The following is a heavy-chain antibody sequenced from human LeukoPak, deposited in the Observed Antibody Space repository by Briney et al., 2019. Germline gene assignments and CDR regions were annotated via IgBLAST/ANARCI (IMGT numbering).Heavy chain of an antibody. CDR2: IYYSGST. J-gene: IGHJ4*02. Sequence: SETLSLTCTVSGVSISSGGYSWSWIRQHPGKGLEWIGYIYYSGSTYYNPSLKSRVTISVDTSKNQFSLKLSSVTAAATAVYYCARTTESSDYWGQGTLVTVSS. D-gene: IGHD1-14*01. CDR1: GVSISSGGYS. V-gene: IGHV4-31*03. CDR3: ARTTESSDY.